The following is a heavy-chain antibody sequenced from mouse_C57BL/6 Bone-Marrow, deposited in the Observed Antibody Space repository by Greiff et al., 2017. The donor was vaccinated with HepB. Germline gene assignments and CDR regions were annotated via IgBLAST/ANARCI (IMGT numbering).Heavy chain of an antibody. Sequence: EVKLVESGGGLVKPGGSLKLSCAASGFTFSSYAMSWVRQTPEKRLEWVATISDGGSYTYYPDNVKGRFTISRDNAKNNLYLQMSHLKSEDTAMYYCARDIYYVYGLDYWGQGTTLTVSS. V-gene: IGHV5-4*01. CDR2: ISDGGSYT. CDR1: GFTFSSYA. D-gene: IGHD2-2*01. J-gene: IGHJ2*01. CDR3: ARDIYYVYGLDY.